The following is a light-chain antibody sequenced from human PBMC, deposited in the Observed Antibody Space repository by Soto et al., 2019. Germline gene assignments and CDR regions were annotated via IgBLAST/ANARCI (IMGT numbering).Light chain of an antibody. CDR1: SSDVGGYNY. Sequence: QSVLTQPASVSGSPGQSITISCTGTSSDVGGYNYVSWYQQHPGKAPKLMIYDVNNRPSGVSNRFSGSKSANTASLTISGLQAEDEADYYCSSYRNSDTLVFGGGTKLTVL. CDR2: DVN. J-gene: IGLJ3*02. CDR3: SSYRNSDTLV. V-gene: IGLV2-14*03.